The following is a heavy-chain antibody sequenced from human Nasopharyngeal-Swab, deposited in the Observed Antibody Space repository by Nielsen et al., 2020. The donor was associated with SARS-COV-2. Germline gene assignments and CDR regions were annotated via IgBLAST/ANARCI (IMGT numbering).Heavy chain of an antibody. J-gene: IGHJ4*02. D-gene: IGHD3-22*01. V-gene: IGHV3-48*03. CDR2: ISSSGSTI. Sequence: GESLKISCAASGFTFSSYEMNWVHQAPGKGLEWVSYISSSGSTIYYADSVKGRFTISRDNAKNSLYLQMNSLRAEDTAVYYCARSQTYYYDSSGYLDCWGQGTLVTVSS. CDR3: ARSQTYYYDSSGYLDC. CDR1: GFTFSSYE.